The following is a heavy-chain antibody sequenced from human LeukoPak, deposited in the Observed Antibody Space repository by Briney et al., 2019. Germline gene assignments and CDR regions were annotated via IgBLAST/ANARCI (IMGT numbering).Heavy chain of an antibody. CDR3: ARALYSSSWFPFDY. V-gene: IGHV4-59*12. CDR1: GGSISSYY. CDR2: IYHSGST. D-gene: IGHD6-13*01. J-gene: IGHJ4*02. Sequence: SETLSLTCTVSGGSISSYYWSWIRQPPGKGLEWIGCIYHSGSTYYNPSLKSRVTISVDRSKNQFSLKLSSVTAADTAVYYCARALYSSSWFPFDYWGQGTLVTVSS.